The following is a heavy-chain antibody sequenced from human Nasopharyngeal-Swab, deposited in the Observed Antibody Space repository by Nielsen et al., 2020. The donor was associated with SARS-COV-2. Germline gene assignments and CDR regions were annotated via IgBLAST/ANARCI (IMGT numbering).Heavy chain of an antibody. J-gene: IGHJ3*02. CDR3: AKDDVVRGDAFDI. CDR2: ISASGGST. V-gene: IGHV3-23*01. CDR1: GFTFTIYA. D-gene: IGHD3-10*01. Sequence: GGSLRLSCIPSGFTFTIYAMACVPRTPGRGLQWVAGISASGGSTYYTDSVKGRFAVSRDNSRNTLYLQMHSLRVEDPSLYYCAKDDVVRGDAFDIWGQGTMVTVSS.